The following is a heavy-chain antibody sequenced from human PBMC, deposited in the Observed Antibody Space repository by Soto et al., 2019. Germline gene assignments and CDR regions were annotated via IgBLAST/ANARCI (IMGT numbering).Heavy chain of an antibody. Sequence: QVQLVQSGAEVKKPGASVKVSCKASGYTFTSYYISWVRQAPGQGLEWMGWISGYNGNTNYAQKPQGRGPMTTDTSPSTADMELKSLGSDDTAVDYRAREGPPSLNWGHGTLVTVSS. CDR3: AREGPPSLN. D-gene: IGHD2-2*01. J-gene: IGHJ4*01. CDR2: ISGYNGNT. V-gene: IGHV1-18*01. CDR1: GYTFTSYY.